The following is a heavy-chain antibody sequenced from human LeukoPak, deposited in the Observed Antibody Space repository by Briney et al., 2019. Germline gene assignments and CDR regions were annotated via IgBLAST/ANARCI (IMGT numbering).Heavy chain of an antibody. Sequence: GGSLRLSCAASGFTFSSYSMNWVRQAPGKGPEWVSSISSSSSYIYYADSVKGRFTISRDNAKNSLYLQMNSLRAEDTAVYYCARVVAVAGRVHYYYGMDVWGQGTTVTVSS. CDR3: ARVVAVAGRVHYYYGMDV. V-gene: IGHV3-21*01. CDR1: GFTFSSYS. J-gene: IGHJ6*02. D-gene: IGHD6-19*01. CDR2: ISSSSSYI.